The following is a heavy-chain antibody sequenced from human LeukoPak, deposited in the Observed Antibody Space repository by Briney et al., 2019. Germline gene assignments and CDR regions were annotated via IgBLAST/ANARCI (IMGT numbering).Heavy chain of an antibody. D-gene: IGHD3-3*01. Sequence: GASVKVSCKASGYTFTSYDINWVRQATGQGLEWMGWMNPNSDNTGYAQKFQGRVTMTRNTSISTAYMELSSLRSEDTAVYYCARGYTIFGVVIISSVTNFDYWGQGTLVTVSS. CDR2: MNPNSDNT. V-gene: IGHV1-8*01. CDR1: GYTFTSYD. CDR3: ARGYTIFGVVIISSVTNFDY. J-gene: IGHJ4*02.